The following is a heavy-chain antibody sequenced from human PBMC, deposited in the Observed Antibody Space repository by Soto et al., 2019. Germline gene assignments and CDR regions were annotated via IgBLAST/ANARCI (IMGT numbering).Heavy chain of an antibody. CDR1: GFTVSSYA. V-gene: IGHV3-23*01. CDR2: ISGSGST. D-gene: IGHD3-16*01. CDR3: AKALRFTFTTGYYMDV. J-gene: IGHJ6*03. Sequence: EVQLLESGGGLVQPGGSLRLSCAASGFTVSSYAMSWVRQAPGKGLEWVSVISGSGSTYSADSVKGRFTISRDSSKNTVYLQMNSLGAEDTAVYYCAKALRFTFTTGYYMDVWGRGTTVTVSS.